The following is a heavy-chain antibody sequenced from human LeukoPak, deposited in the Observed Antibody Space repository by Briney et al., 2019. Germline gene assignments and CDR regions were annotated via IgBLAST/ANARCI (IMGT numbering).Heavy chain of an antibody. J-gene: IGHJ4*02. V-gene: IGHV3-15*01. CDR1: GFTFSDVW. CDR2: IKSKPDGGTT. Sequence: GGSLRLSCAASGFTFSDVWINWVRQAPGKWLEWVGHIKSKPDGGTTDYAAPVKGRFTISRDDSKSTVSLQMNSLKTEDTAVYYCSTATVRLGDYGHWGQGTLVTVSS. CDR3: STATVRLGDYGH. D-gene: IGHD4-17*01.